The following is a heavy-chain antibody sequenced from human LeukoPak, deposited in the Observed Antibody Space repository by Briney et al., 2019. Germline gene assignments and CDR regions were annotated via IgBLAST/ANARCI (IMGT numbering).Heavy chain of an antibody. Sequence: AETPSLTCTVSGGSISSSSYYWGWIRQPPGKGLEWIGSIYYSGSTYYNPSLKSRVTISVDTSKNQFSLKLSSVTAADTAVYYCARQSSQLEWFDPWGQGTLVTVSS. CDR2: IYYSGST. CDR3: ARQSSQLEWFDP. CDR1: GGSISSSSYY. V-gene: IGHV4-39*01. J-gene: IGHJ5*02. D-gene: IGHD1-1*01.